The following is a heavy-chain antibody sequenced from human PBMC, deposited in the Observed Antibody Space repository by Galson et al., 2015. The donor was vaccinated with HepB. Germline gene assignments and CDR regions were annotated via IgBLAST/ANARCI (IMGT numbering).Heavy chain of an antibody. D-gene: IGHD1-26*01. V-gene: IGHV3-33*08. CDR2: IWYDGSNK. Sequence: SLRLSCAASGFTFSSYGMHWVRQAPGKGLEWVAVIWYDGSNKYYADSVKGRFTISRDNSKNTLYLQMNSLRAEDTAVYYCARDLGSWDFDYWGQGTLVTVSS. CDR1: GFTFSSYG. J-gene: IGHJ4*02. CDR3: ARDLGSWDFDY.